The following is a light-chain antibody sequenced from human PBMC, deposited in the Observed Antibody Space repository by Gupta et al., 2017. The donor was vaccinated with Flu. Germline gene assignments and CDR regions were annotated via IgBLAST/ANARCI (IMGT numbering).Light chain of an antibody. Sequence: QSALTQPASVSGSPGQSITISCTGTSSDVGYYDYVSWYQHPPGKAPQLVIYEVNNRPSGVSNRFSGSKSGNTASLTISGLQAEDEADYYCSSYTSSSTILFGGGTKLTVL. CDR2: EVN. CDR3: SSYTSSSTIL. J-gene: IGLJ2*01. V-gene: IGLV2-14*01. CDR1: SSDVGYYDY.